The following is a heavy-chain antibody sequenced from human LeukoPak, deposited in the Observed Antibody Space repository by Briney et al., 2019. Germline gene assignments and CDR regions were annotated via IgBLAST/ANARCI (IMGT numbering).Heavy chain of an antibody. D-gene: IGHD2-2*01. Sequence: SETLSLTCTVSGGSISSSSYYWGWIRQPPGKGLEWIGSIYYSGSTYYNPSLKSRVTISVDTSKNQFSLKLSSVTAADTAVYYCARGSSTSFLYWGQGTLVAVSS. V-gene: IGHV4-39*07. CDR1: GGSISSSSYY. CDR2: IYYSGST. J-gene: IGHJ4*02. CDR3: ARGSSTSFLY.